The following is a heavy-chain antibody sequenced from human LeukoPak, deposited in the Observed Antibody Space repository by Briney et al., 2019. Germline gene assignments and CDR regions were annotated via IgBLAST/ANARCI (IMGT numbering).Heavy chain of an antibody. Sequence: MSSETLSLTCTVSGGSISSGDYYWSWIRQPPGKGLEWIGYIYYSGSTYYNPSLKTRVTISVDTSKNQFSLKLSSVTAADTAVYYCASTLNYYDSSGYSLSYFDYWGQGTLVTVSS. CDR3: ASTLNYYDSSGYSLSYFDY. CDR1: GGSISSGDYY. CDR2: IYYSGST. J-gene: IGHJ4*02. V-gene: IGHV4-30-4*08. D-gene: IGHD3-22*01.